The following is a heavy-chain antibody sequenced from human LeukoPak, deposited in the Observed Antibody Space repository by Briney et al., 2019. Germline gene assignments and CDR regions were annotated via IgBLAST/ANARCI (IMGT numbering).Heavy chain of an antibody. D-gene: IGHD6-13*01. CDR1: GFTFSSYA. CDR3: AKDWGGYSSSWFDY. J-gene: IGHJ4*02. Sequence: GGSLRLPCAASGFTFSSYAMSWVRQAPGKGLEWVSAISGSGGSTYYADSVKGRFTISRDNSKNTLYLQMNSLRAEDTAVYYCAKDWGGYSSSWFDYWGQGTLVTVSS. CDR2: ISGSGGST. V-gene: IGHV3-23*01.